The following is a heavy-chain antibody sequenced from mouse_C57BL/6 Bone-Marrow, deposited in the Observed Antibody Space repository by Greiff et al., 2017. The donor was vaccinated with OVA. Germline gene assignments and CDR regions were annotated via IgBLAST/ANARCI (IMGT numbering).Heavy chain of an antibody. CDR1: GYTFTDYE. D-gene: IGHD2-4*01. CDR2: IDPETGGT. V-gene: IGHV1-15*01. Sequence: VQLQQSGAELVRPGASVTLSCKASGYTFTDYEMPWVKQTPVHGLEWIGTIDPETGGTAYNQNFKGKAILTSDKSSSTDYLELRSLTSEDSAVYYCTRWNYDYDGGFDYWGQGTTLTVSS. CDR3: TRWNYDYDGGFDY. J-gene: IGHJ2*01.